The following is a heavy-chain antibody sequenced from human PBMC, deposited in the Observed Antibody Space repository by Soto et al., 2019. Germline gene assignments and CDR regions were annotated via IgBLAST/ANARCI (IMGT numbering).Heavy chain of an antibody. CDR2: INNDGSST. V-gene: IGHV3-74*03. CDR3: VRDQDSRGYSVFNH. D-gene: IGHD3-22*01. Sequence: EVQLVESGGGSVQPGGSLRPPGAASGFTLGSFFCPWVRQVPGRGRVWVSRINNDGSSTTYADSVKGRFTISRDNAKNTLYLQMNSLRAEDTAVYFCVRDQDSRGYSVFNHWGQGTQVTVSS. J-gene: IGHJ4*02. CDR1: GFTLGSFF.